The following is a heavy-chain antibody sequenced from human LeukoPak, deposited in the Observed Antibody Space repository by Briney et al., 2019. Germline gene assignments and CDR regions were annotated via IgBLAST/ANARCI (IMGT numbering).Heavy chain of an antibody. J-gene: IGHJ3*02. CDR1: GFTFSSYS. Sequence: PGGSLRLSCAASGFTFSSYSMNWVRQAPGKGLEWVSYISSSSSTIYYADSVKGRFTISRDNAKNSLYLQMNSLRDEDTAVYYCARDMRGYCSSTSCPHAFDIWGQGTMVTVSS. D-gene: IGHD2-2*01. CDR2: ISSSSSTI. V-gene: IGHV3-48*02. CDR3: ARDMRGYCSSTSCPHAFDI.